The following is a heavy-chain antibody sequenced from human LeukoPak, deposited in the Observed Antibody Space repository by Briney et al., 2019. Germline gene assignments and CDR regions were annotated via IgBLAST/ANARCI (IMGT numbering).Heavy chain of an antibody. V-gene: IGHV1-18*01. CDR2: IANYNGNT. Sequence: GASVNVSCKPFDCTFMNYGITWVRQAPGQGLEWMGWIANYNGNTNYAQKFQGRVIVTTDISTNTAYMELRSLRSDDTAVYYCAREGDAFDIWGQGTMVIVSS. CDR3: AREGDAFDI. J-gene: IGHJ3*02. CDR1: DCTFMNYG.